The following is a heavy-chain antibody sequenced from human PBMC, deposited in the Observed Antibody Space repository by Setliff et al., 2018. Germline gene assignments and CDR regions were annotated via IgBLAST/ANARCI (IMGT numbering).Heavy chain of an antibody. D-gene: IGHD3-9*01. J-gene: IGHJ4*02. V-gene: IGHV4-4*09. CDR2: IFTSGST. CDR3: AHSTTFDLHHDY. CDR1: GGYVSTFY. Sequence: ETLSLTCRVSGGYVSTFYWTWIRQPPGKGLEWIGYIFTSGSTQYNPSLKSRATISRDTSSNQFSLKLFSVTAADTAVYYCAHSTTFDLHHDYWGQGALVTVSS.